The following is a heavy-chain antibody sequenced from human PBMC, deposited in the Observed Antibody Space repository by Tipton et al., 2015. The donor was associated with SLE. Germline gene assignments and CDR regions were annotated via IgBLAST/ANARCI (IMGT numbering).Heavy chain of an antibody. D-gene: IGHD6-6*01. CDR2: IWYDGSNK. J-gene: IGHJ4*02. CDR3: AKDQQLGVDY. V-gene: IGHV3-33*06. Sequence: SGFTFSSYGMHWVRQAPGKGLEWVAVIWYDGSNKYYADSVEGRFTISRDNSKNTLYLQMNSLRAEDTAVYYCAKDQQLGVDYWGQGTLVTVSS. CDR1: GFTFSSYG.